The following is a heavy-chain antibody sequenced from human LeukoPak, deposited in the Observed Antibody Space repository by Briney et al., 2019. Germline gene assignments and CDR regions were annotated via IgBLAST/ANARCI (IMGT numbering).Heavy chain of an antibody. D-gene: IGHD2/OR15-2a*01. CDR1: GGSISSYY. Sequence: PSETLSLTCTVSGGSISSYYWSWLRQPPGKGLEWIGYIYYSGSTNYNPSLKSRVTISVDTSKNQFSLKLSSVTAADTAVYYCARGSFSNDAFGIWGQGTMVTVSP. CDR2: IYYSGST. CDR3: ARGSFSNDAFGI. V-gene: IGHV4-59*01. J-gene: IGHJ3*02.